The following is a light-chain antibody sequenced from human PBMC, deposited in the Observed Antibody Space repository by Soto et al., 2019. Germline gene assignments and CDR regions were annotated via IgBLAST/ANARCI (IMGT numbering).Light chain of an antibody. CDR3: AAWDDSLNAWV. CDR1: GSNIGSNT. CDR2: SNN. Sequence: QSVLTQPPSASGTPGQRVTISCSGRGSNIGSNTVHWYQQLPGTAPKLLIYSNNQRPSGVPDRFSGSESGTSASLAISGLQSEDEADYYCAAWDDSLNAWVFGGGTKLTVL. V-gene: IGLV1-44*01. J-gene: IGLJ3*02.